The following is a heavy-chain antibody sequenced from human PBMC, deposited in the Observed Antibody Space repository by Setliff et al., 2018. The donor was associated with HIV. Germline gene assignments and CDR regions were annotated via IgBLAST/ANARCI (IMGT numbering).Heavy chain of an antibody. D-gene: IGHD1-26*01. Sequence: ASVKVSCKASGYTFTSYYMHWVRQAPGQGLEWMGIINPSSGSTTYAQKFQGRVTMTRDTSKSTVYMELSSLRSEDTAVYYCARDHMSVGAWVGATSRGLFQHWGQGTLVTVSS. CDR3: ARDHMSVGAWVGATSRGLFQH. J-gene: IGHJ1*01. CDR1: GYTFTSYY. CDR2: INPSSGST. V-gene: IGHV1-46*01.